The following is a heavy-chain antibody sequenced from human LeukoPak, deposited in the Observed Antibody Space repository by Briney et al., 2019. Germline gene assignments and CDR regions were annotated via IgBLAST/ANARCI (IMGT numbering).Heavy chain of an antibody. CDR3: AKSPRYGSGSLQA. V-gene: IGHV3-7*05. CDR2: IKDDGGEK. Sequence: PGGSLRLSCAASGFTFSDYWMSWVRQAPGKGLEWVANIKDDGGEKYYVDSVRGRFTISRDNSKNSLYLQMNSLRTEDTALYYCAKSPRYGSGSLQAWGQGTLVTVSS. D-gene: IGHD3-10*01. J-gene: IGHJ5*02. CDR1: GFTFSDYW.